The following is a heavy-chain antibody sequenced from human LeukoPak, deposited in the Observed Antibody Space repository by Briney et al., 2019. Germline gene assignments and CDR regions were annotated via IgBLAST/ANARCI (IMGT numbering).Heavy chain of an antibody. V-gene: IGHV3-48*01. CDR3: ARGRGYSVSQQVVFDC. Sequence: AGGYLRLSFAASGFSFSSYTMDWVRQAPGKGLEWVSYISSGSSTISYADSVKGRFTISRDNAKNSLYLQMNSLRAEDTAVYYCARGRGYSVSQQVVFDCWGQGTLVTVSS. CDR1: GFSFSSYT. D-gene: IGHD5/OR15-5a*01. CDR2: ISSGSSTI. J-gene: IGHJ4*02.